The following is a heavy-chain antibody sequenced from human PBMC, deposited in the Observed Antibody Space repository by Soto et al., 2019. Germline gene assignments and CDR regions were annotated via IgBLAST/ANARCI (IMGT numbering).Heavy chain of an antibody. J-gene: IGHJ4*02. CDR3: ARVRITIFGVNFDY. V-gene: IGHV4-59*08. CDR1: GASISGYH. CDR2: ISYSGAT. D-gene: IGHD3-3*01. Sequence: SETLSLTCTVSGASISGYHWSWIRQFPGKGLECLGYISYSGATNYNPSLKSRITMSIDTSKNQFSLQLNSVTAADTAVYYCARVRITIFGVNFDYWGQGTLVTVSS.